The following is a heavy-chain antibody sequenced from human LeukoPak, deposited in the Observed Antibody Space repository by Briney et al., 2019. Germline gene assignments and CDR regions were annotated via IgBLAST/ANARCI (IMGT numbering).Heavy chain of an antibody. J-gene: IGHJ4*02. CDR1: GGSISSSSYY. V-gene: IGHV4-39*01. Sequence: SETLSLTCTVSGGSISSSSYYWGWIRQPPGKGLEWIGSIYYSGSTYYNPSLKSRVTISVDTSKNQFSLKLNSVTAADTAVFYCATYSYGRPFDYWGQGTLVTVSS. D-gene: IGHD5-18*01. CDR3: ATYSYGRPFDY. CDR2: IYYSGST.